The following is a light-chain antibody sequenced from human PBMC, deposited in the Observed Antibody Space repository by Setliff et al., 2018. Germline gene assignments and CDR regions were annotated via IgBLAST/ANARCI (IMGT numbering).Light chain of an antibody. Sequence: QSVLTQPPSASGSPGQSVTISCTGTSSDVGGYKYVSWYQQHPGKAPKLILYEVSYRPSGVPDRFSGSKSGNTASLTVSGLQAEDEADYYCSSYAGSNIFYVFGTGTKGTVL. J-gene: IGLJ1*01. CDR1: SSDVGGYKY. V-gene: IGLV2-8*01. CDR2: EVS. CDR3: SSYAGSNIFYV.